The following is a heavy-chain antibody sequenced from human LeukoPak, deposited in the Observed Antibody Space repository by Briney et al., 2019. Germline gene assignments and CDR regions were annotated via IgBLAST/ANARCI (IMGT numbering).Heavy chain of an antibody. CDR1: GFTFSSYG. CDR3: AKDLRDFQAVAGFDY. Sequence: GRSLRLSCAASGFTFSSYGMSWVRQAPGKGLEWVSSISGSGGSTYYADSVKGRFTISRDNSKNTLYLQMTSLKAEDTAVYYCAKDLRDFQAVAGFDYWGQGTLVTVSS. V-gene: IGHV3-23*01. D-gene: IGHD6-19*01. J-gene: IGHJ4*02. CDR2: ISGSGGST.